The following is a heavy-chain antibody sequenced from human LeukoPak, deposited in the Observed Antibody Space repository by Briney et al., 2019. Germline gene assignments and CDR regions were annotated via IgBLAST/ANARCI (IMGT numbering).Heavy chain of an antibody. CDR2: SVTDGDS. CDR1: GFTFSRSG. CDR3: AKKTVGNYPLDS. V-gene: IGHV3-23*01. J-gene: IGHJ4*02. D-gene: IGHD5-24*01. Sequence: GGSLRLSCAAAGFTFSRSGLNWVRQPPGKGLEWVSTSVTDGDSYYAGSVKGRFAISRDNSKNMLYLHMTSLRAEDTAVYYCAKKTVGNYPLDSWGQGALVTVSP.